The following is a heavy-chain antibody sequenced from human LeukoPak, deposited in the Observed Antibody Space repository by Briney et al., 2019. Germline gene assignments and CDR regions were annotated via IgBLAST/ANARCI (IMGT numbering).Heavy chain of an antibody. CDR1: GYTFTGYY. CDR2: INPNSGGT. D-gene: IGHD2-15*01. V-gene: IGHV1-2*06. Sequence: ASVKVSCKASGYTFTGYYMHWVRQAPGQGLEWMGRINPNSGGTNYAQKFQGRVTMTRDTSISTAYMELSRLRSDDTAVYYCARRPPPPYCSGGSCHSVGAFDIWGQGTMVTVSS. CDR3: ARRPPPPYCSGGSCHSVGAFDI. J-gene: IGHJ3*02.